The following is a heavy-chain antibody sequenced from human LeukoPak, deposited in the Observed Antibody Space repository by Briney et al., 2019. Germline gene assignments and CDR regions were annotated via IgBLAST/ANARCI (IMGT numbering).Heavy chain of an antibody. V-gene: IGHV3-48*01. CDR1: GFTFSSYS. J-gene: IGHJ4*02. Sequence: PGGSLRLSCAVSGFTFSSYSMNWVRQAPGKGLEWVSYISSSSSTIYYADSVKGRFTISRDNAKNSLYLQMNSLRAEDTAVYYCARDYRAFVVVPAAPRYFDYWGQGTLVTVSS. CDR3: ARDYRAFVVVPAAPRYFDY. D-gene: IGHD2-2*01. CDR2: ISSSSSTI.